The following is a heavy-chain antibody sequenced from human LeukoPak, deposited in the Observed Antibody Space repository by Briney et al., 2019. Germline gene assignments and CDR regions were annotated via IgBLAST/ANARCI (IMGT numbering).Heavy chain of an antibody. V-gene: IGHV3-23*01. J-gene: IGHJ6*04. CDR1: GFAFGSGA. Sequence: GGSLRLSCAVSGFAFGSGAMSWVRQSPARGLEWVASISPGGGTTYYADYVKGRFTISRDNAKSTVYLQMDSLRVEDTAVYYCVRDLHGPRDVWGNGTTVTVSS. CDR3: VRDLHGPRDV. CDR2: ISPGGGTT.